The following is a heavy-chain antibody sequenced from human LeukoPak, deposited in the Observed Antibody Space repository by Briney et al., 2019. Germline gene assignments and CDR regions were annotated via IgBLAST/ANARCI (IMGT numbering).Heavy chain of an antibody. J-gene: IGHJ3*01. CDR1: GITFSSYA. CDR3: AKELRVTMIAVVIEAFDL. CDR2: ITVSGNT. V-gene: IGHV3-23*01. D-gene: IGHD3-22*01. Sequence: GGSLRLSCAASGITFSSYAMNWVRRAPGKGLEWVSGITVSGNTYYAESVKGRFTISRDNSKNTLYLQMNSLRAEDTAVYYCAKELRVTMIAVVIEAFDLWGQGTMVTVSS.